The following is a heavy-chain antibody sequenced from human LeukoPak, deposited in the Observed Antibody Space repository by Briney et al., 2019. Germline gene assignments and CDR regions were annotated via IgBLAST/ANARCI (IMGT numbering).Heavy chain of an antibody. J-gene: IGHJ3*01. CDR2: IYPGKSDV. V-gene: IGHV5-51*01. Sequence: GESLRISGKGSGYTFTSHWIAWVRQMPGKGLEWMGIIYPGKSDVRHSPSFQGQVTIAADESISTAYLQWTSLTPSDTAMYYCARDSGGYGSGPEAFDFWGQGTMVSVSS. CDR1: GYTFTSHW. CDR3: ARDSGGYGSGPEAFDF. D-gene: IGHD3-10*01.